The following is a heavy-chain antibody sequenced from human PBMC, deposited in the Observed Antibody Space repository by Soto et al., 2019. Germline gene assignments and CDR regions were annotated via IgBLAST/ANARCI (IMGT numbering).Heavy chain of an antibody. CDR2: MYTSGRT. D-gene: IGHD7-27*01. CDR1: GGSISNYY. CDR3: AREWGLLPYYVMNV. V-gene: IGHV4-4*07. J-gene: IGHJ6*02. Sequence: SETLSLTCTVSGGSISNYYWTWIRQPAGKGLEWIGRMYTSGRTKYNPSLQSRVAISVDTSKNDFSLNLSSVTAADTAVYFCAREWGLLPYYVMNVWGHGTAVTVSS.